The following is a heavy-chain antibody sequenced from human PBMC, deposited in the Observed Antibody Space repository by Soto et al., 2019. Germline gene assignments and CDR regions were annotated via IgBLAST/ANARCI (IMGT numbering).Heavy chain of an antibody. D-gene: IGHD3-9*01. V-gene: IGHV2-5*02. J-gene: IGHJ4*02. CDR3: AQITPFYFKGYYFDY. CDR1: GFSLSTTTVG. Sequence: QITLKESGPTLVKPTQTLTLTCTFSGFSLSTTTVGVGWIRQPPGKALEWLALIYWDDDRRYIPSLKNRLTITKDTSGAQVVLTMTNMDPVDTATYYCAQITPFYFKGYYFDYWGPGILVTVSS. CDR2: IYWDDDR.